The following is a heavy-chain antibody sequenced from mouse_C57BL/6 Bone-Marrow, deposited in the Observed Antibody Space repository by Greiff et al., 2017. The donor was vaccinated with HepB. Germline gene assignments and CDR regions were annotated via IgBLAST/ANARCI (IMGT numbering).Heavy chain of an antibody. V-gene: IGHV5-2*01. CDR2: INSDGGST. J-gene: IGHJ3*01. D-gene: IGHD1-1*01. CDR3: ARPFLTSAWFAY. Sequence: EVHLVESGGGLVQPGESLKLSCESNEYEFPSHDMSWVRKTPEKRLELVAAINSDGGSTYYPDTMERRFNISRDNTKKTLYLQMSSLRSEDTALYYCARPFLTSAWFAYWGQGTLVTVSA. CDR1: EYEFPSHD.